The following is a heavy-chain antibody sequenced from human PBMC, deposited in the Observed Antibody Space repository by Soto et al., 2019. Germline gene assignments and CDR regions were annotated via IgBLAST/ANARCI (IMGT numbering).Heavy chain of an antibody. V-gene: IGHV3-48*01. CDR2: ISGSSSTI. J-gene: IGHJ5*02. CDR3: ARAAQYMVVTSLNWFDP. CDR1: GFTFSGYI. D-gene: IGHD2-21*02. Sequence: EVQLVESGGGLVQPGGSLRLSCVASGFTFSGYIMNWVRQAPGKGLEWLSYISGSSSTIYYADSVKGRFTVSRDNAKNSLYLQMNSLRVEDTAVYYCARAAQYMVVTSLNWFDPWGQGTLVTVSS.